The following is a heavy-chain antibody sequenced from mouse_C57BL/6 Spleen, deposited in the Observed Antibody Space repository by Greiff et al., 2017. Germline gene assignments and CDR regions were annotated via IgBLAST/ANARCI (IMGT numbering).Heavy chain of an antibody. CDR3: TTGGSRFAY. J-gene: IGHJ3*01. V-gene: IGHV14-1*01. CDR1: GFNIKDYY. CDR2: VDPEDGGT. Sequence: VQLQQSGAELVRPGASVKLSCTASGFNIKDYYMDWVKQRPEQGLELIGRVDPEDGGTEYAPKFQGKATMTADTSSNTAYLQLSSLTSEDTAVYYCTTGGSRFAYWGQGTLVTVSA.